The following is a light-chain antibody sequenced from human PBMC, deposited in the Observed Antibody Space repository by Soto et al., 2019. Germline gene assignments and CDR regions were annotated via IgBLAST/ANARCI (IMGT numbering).Light chain of an antibody. J-gene: IGKJ5*01. CDR3: QQYNNWLSIT. Sequence: EIVLTQSPATLSLSPGERATLSCRASQSVSSYLAWYQQRPGQTPRLLIYGTSNRATGIPARFSGSGSGTEFTLTISSLQSEDFGVYYCQQYNNWLSITFGQGTRLEIK. V-gene: IGKV3D-15*01. CDR2: GTS. CDR1: QSVSSY.